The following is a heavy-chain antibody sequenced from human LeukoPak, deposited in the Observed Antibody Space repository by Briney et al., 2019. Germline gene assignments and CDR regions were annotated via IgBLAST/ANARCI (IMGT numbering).Heavy chain of an antibody. CDR1: GYTFTSYG. CDR3: ARAGDSSGYYYVNYYYYYMDV. D-gene: IGHD3-22*01. CDR2: ISAYNGNT. J-gene: IGHJ6*03. Sequence: ASVKVSCKASGYTFTSYGISWVRQAPGQGLEWMGWISAYNGNTNYAQKLQGRVTMTTDTSTSTAYMELSSLRSEDTAVYYCARAGDSSGYYYVNYYYYYMDVWGKGTTVTVSS. V-gene: IGHV1-18*01.